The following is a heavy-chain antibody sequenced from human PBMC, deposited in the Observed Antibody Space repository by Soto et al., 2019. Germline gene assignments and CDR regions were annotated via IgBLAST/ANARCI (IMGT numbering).Heavy chain of an antibody. D-gene: IGHD3-10*01. J-gene: IGHJ5*02. CDR3: ARGIVRGVIEDWFAP. CDR1: GGTLSSYA. Sequence: QVQLVQSGAEVKKPGSSVKVSCKASGGTLSSYAISWVRQAPGQGVEWMGGIIPIFGTVNYAQKFQGRVTITADESTSTAYMELSSLTSEDTAVYYWARGIVRGVIEDWFAPWGQGTLVTVSS. V-gene: IGHV1-69*01. CDR2: IIPIFGTV.